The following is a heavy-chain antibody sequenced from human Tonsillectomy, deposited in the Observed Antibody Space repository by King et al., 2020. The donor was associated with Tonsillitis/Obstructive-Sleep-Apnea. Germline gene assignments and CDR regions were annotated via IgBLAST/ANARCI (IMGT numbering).Heavy chain of an antibody. CDR1: GGSVTSSDYY. D-gene: IGHD6-6*01. CDR3: ARDSRDSSWGDYGYYMGV. Sequence: LQLQESGPGLVKPSETLSLTCSVSGGSVTSSDYYWGWIRQPPGKGLEWIGTIYYDGTTYYNPPLKSRVTISVAPSKNQFSRKLNSVTAADTAVYYCARDSRDSSWGDYGYYMGVWGKGTTVTVSS. CDR2: IYYDGTT. V-gene: IGHV4-39*01. J-gene: IGHJ6*03.